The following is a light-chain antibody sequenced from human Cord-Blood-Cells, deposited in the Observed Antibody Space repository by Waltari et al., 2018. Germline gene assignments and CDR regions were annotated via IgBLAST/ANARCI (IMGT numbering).Light chain of an antibody. J-gene: IGKJ4*01. CDR1: PSVLYSSNNKNY. CDR2: WAS. CDR3: QQYYSTPLT. V-gene: IGKV4-1*01. Sequence: DIVITQSPASLDLSLGETATTNCKSSPSVLYSSNNKNYLAWYQQKPGQPPKLLIYWASTRESGVPDRFSGSGSGTDFTLTISSLQAEDVAVYYCQQYYSTPLTFGGGTKVEIK.